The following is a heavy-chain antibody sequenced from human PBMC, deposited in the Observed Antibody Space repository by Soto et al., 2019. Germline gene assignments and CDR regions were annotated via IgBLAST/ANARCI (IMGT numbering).Heavy chain of an antibody. CDR3: AKGEVGYSSGWYGDYFDY. D-gene: IGHD6-19*01. Sequence: GGSLRLSCAASGFTFSSYAMSWVRQAPGKGLEWVSAISGSGGSTYYADSVKGRFTISRDNSKNTLYLQMNSLRAEDTAVYYCAKGEVGYSSGWYGDYFDYWGQGTLVTVSS. V-gene: IGHV3-23*01. CDR2: ISGSGGST. J-gene: IGHJ4*02. CDR1: GFTFSSYA.